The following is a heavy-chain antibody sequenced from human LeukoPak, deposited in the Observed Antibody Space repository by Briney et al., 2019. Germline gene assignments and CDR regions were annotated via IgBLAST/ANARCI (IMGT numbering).Heavy chain of an antibody. V-gene: IGHV1-18*01. CDR2: ISAYNGNT. CDR3: AAEHDYYDSSGYFN. Sequence: ASVKVSCKASGYTFTSYGISWVRQAPGQGLEWMGWISAYNGNTNYAQKLQGRVTMTTDTSTSTAYMELRSLRSDDTAVYYCAAEHDYYDSSGYFNWGQGTLVTVSS. J-gene: IGHJ4*02. CDR1: GYTFTSYG. D-gene: IGHD3-22*01.